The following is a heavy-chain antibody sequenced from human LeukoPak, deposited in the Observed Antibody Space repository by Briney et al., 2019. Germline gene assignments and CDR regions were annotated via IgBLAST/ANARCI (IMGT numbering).Heavy chain of an antibody. J-gene: IGHJ4*02. CDR3: ARVGSAYSSSHFDY. V-gene: IGHV1-69*04. Sequence: ASVKVSCKPSGGTFSSDAISWVRQAPGHGLEWMGRIIPILGIANYAQKFQGRVTITADKSTSTAYMELSSLRSEDTAVYYCARVGSAYSSSHFDYWGQGTLVTVSS. D-gene: IGHD6-13*01. CDR1: GGTFSSDA. CDR2: IIPILGIA.